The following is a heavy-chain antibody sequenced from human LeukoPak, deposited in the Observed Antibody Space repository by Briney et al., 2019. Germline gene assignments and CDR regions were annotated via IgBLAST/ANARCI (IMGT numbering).Heavy chain of an antibody. J-gene: IGHJ6*02. CDR1: GFTFSSYA. V-gene: IGHV3-23*01. CDR3: ASQDGAFDYYGMDV. CDR2: ISGSGGST. D-gene: IGHD2/OR15-2a*01. Sequence: PGGSLRLSCAASGFTFSSYAMSWVRQAPGKGLEWVSAISGSGGSTYYADSVKGRFTISGDNSKNTLYLQMNSLRAEDTAVYYCASQDGAFDYYGMDVWGQGTTVTVSS.